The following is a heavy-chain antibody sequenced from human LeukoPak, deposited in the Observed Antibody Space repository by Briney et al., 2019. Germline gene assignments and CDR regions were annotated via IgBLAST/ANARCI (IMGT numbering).Heavy chain of an antibody. CDR1: GGSISSGGYY. Sequence: SQTLSLTCAVSGGSISSGGYYWNWIRQPAGKGLEWIGRIYTSGSTNYNPSLKSRVTMSVDTSKNQFSLKLSSVTAADTAVYYCARDKSRTYGSADAFDIWGQGTMVTVSS. J-gene: IGHJ3*02. CDR2: IYTSGST. CDR3: ARDKSRTYGSADAFDI. V-gene: IGHV4-61*02. D-gene: IGHD3-10*01.